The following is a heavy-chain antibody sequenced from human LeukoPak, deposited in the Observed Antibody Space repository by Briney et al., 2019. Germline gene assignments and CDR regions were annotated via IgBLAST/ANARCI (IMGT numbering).Heavy chain of an antibody. D-gene: IGHD2-21*02. CDR1: GGTFSSYA. J-gene: IGHJ4*02. CDR3: ARSIWPPPAYCGGDCYTL. V-gene: IGHV1-69*04. CDR2: IIPILGIA. Sequence: ASVKVSCKASGGTFSSYAISWVRQAPGQGLEWMGRIIPILGIANYAQKFQGRVTITADKSTSTAYMELSSLRSEDTAVYYCARSIWPPPAYCGGDCYTLWGQGTLVTVSS.